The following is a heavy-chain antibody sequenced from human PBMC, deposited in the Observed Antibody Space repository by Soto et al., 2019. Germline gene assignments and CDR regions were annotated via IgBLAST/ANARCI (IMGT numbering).Heavy chain of an antibody. Sequence: GGSLRLSCAASGFSFSGSAIHWVRQASGKGLEWVGRIRSKINNYATAYAASVKGRFTISRDDSKNTAYLQMISLKSEDTAVYYCTRHEGTSGSMFDHWGQGSSVTVSS. CDR1: GFSFSGSA. D-gene: IGHD6-25*01. J-gene: IGHJ4*02. CDR3: TRHEGTSGSMFDH. CDR2: IRSKINNYAT. V-gene: IGHV3-73*01.